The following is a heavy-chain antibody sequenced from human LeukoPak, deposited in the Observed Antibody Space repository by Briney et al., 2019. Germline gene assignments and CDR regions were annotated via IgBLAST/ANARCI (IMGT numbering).Heavy chain of an antibody. CDR1: GGSISSYY. Sequence: SETLSLTCAVSGGSISSYYWSWIRQPPGKGLEWIGYIYYSGSTNYNPSLKSRVTISVDTSKNQFSLKLSSVTAADTAVYYCARVGYKAYYYYMDVWGKGTTVTISS. CDR3: ARVGYKAYYYYMDV. V-gene: IGHV4-59*01. J-gene: IGHJ6*03. D-gene: IGHD5-18*01. CDR2: IYYSGST.